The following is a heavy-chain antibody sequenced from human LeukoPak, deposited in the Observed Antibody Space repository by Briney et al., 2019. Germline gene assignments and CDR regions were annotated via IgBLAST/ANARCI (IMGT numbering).Heavy chain of an antibody. CDR1: GYTFTNYD. V-gene: IGHV1-8*03. Sequence: ASVKVSCKASGYTFTNYDINWVRQATEQGLEWMGWMNPNSANTGYSQKFQGRVTFTRDTSISTAYMELSSLRSEDTAVYFCARATVVAGYCTTTRCYKPFDIWGQGTMVTVSS. J-gene: IGHJ3*02. CDR3: ARATVVAGYCTTTRCYKPFDI. D-gene: IGHD2-2*02. CDR2: MNPNSANT.